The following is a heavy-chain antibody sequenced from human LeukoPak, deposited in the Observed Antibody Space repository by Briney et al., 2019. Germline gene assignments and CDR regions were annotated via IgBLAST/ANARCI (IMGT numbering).Heavy chain of an antibody. V-gene: IGHV3-48*04. CDR1: GFTFSSYS. J-gene: IGHJ2*01. CDR3: ARSPGYYDSSGAGYFDL. D-gene: IGHD3-22*01. Sequence: GGSLRLSCAASGFTFSSYSMNWVRQAPGKGLEWVSYISSSSSTIYYADSVKGRFTISRDNAKNSLYLQMNSLRAEDTAVYYCARSPGYYDSSGAGYFDLWGRGTLVTVSS. CDR2: ISSSSSTI.